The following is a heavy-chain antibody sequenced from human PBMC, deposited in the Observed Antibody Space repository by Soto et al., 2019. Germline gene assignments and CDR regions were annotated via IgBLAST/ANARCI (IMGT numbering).Heavy chain of an antibody. CDR1: GFTFSNYD. V-gene: IGHV3-23*01. D-gene: IGHD2-21*02. Sequence: PGGSLRLSCAASGFTFSNYDMSWVRQAPGKGLAWVSVISDSGSGTYYADSVKGRFTISRDNSKNTLYLQMNSLRAEDTAVYYCVRQAKLNTLTANVGYYYGLDVWGQGTKVTVYS. J-gene: IGHJ6*02. CDR3: VRQAKLNTLTANVGYYYGLDV. CDR2: ISDSGSGT.